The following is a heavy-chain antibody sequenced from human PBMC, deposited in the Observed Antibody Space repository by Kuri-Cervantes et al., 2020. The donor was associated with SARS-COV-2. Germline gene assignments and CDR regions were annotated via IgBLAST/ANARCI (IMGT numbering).Heavy chain of an antibody. Sequence: GESLKISCAASGFTFSSYGMHWVRQAPGKGLEWVAVISYDGSNKYYADSVKGRFTISRDNSKNTLYLQMNSLRAEDTAVYYCARGGMVRFLYYWGQGTLVTVSS. CDR1: GFTFSSYG. CDR3: ARGGMVRFLYY. D-gene: IGHD3-3*01. CDR2: ISYDGSNK. V-gene: IGHV3-30*03. J-gene: IGHJ4*02.